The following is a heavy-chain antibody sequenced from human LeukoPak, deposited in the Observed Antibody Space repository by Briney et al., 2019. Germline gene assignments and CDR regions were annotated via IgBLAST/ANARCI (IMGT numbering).Heavy chain of an antibody. CDR3: ANSVTIFGVVSYAFDI. CDR2: ISGSGGST. J-gene: IGHJ3*02. V-gene: IGHV3-23*01. D-gene: IGHD3-3*01. Sequence: GGSLRLSCAASGFTFSSYAMSWVRQAPGEGLEWVSAISGSGGSTYYADSVKGRFTISSDNSKNTLYLQMNSLRAEDTAVYYCANSVTIFGVVSYAFDIWGQGTMVTVSS. CDR1: GFTFSSYA.